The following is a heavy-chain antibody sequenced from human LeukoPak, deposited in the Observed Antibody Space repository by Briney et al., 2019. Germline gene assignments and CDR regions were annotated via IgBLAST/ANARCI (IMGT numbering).Heavy chain of an antibody. V-gene: IGHV4-39*01. J-gene: IGHJ4*02. CDR2: IYYSGST. D-gene: IGHD3-10*01. CDR3: ARHHSWFGELSPFDY. Sequence: SETLSLTCTVSGGSISSSSYYWGWIRQPPGKRLEWIGSIYYSGSTYYNPSLKSRVTISVDTSKNQFSLKLSSVTAADTAVYYCARHHSWFGELSPFDYWGQGTLVTVSS. CDR1: GGSISSSSYY.